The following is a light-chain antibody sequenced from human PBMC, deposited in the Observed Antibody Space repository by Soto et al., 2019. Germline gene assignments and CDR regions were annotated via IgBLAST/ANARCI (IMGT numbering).Light chain of an antibody. CDR1: SGDVGAYDF. CDR2: NVN. CDR3: ASYTSSSPFV. Sequence: QSALTQPASVSGSPGQSITISCTGTSGDVGAYDFVSWYQQHPGKAPRLMIYNVNNRPAGASNRFSGSKSGSTASLTISTLQAEDEADYYCASYTSSSPFVFGTGTKVTVL. V-gene: IGLV2-14*01. J-gene: IGLJ1*01.